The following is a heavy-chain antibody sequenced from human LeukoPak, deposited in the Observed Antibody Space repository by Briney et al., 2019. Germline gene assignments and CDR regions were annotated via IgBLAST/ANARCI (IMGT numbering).Heavy chain of an antibody. J-gene: IGHJ3*02. V-gene: IGHV4-34*01. CDR1: GGSFSGYY. Sequence: SETLSLTCAVYGGSFSGYYWSWIRQPPGKGLEWIGEINHSGSTNYNPSLKSRVTISVDTSKNQFSLKLSSVTAADTAVYYCARLRRRLSSSFAFDIWGQGAMVTVSS. CDR3: ARLRRRLSSSFAFDI. D-gene: IGHD6-13*01. CDR2: INHSGST.